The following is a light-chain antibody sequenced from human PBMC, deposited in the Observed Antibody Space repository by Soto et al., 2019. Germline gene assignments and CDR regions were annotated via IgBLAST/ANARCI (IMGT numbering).Light chain of an antibody. V-gene: IGLV1-40*01. CDR1: SSNIGATYD. Sequence: QSVLTQPPSVSGAPGQRVTISCTGSSSNIGATYDVQWYKQLPGTAPKLLIYGNSNRTSGVPDRFSGSKSGTSASLAITGLQADDEADYYCQSDDSSLSAHYVSGTGTQLTVL. CDR3: QSDDSSLSAHYV. CDR2: GNS. J-gene: IGLJ1*01.